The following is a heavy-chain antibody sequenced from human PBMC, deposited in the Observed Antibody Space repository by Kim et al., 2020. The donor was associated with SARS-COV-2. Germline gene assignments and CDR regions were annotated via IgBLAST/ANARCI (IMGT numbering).Heavy chain of an antibody. CDR3: ARGEGGGSYARNWFDP. Sequence: GESLKISCKGSGYSFTSYWIGWVRQMPGKGLEWMGIIYPGDSDTRYSPSFQGQVTIPADKSISTAYLQWSSLKASDTAMYYCARGEGGGSYARNWFDPWGQGTLVTVSS. J-gene: IGHJ5*02. V-gene: IGHV5-51*01. CDR1: GYSFTSYW. CDR2: IYPGDSDT. D-gene: IGHD1-26*01.